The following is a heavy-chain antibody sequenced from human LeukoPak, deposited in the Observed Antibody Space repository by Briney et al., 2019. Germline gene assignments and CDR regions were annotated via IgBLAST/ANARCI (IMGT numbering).Heavy chain of an antibody. CDR2: ISYDGSNK. J-gene: IGHJ4*02. CDR3: ANEKDRSIAVAGFVDY. CDR1: GFTFSSYG. Sequence: TGGSLRLSSAASGFTFSSYGMHWVRQAPGKGLEWVAVISYDGSNKYYADSVKGRFTISRDNSKNTLYLQMNSLRAEDTAVYYCANEKDRSIAVAGFVDYWGQGTLVTVSS. D-gene: IGHD6-19*01. V-gene: IGHV3-30*18.